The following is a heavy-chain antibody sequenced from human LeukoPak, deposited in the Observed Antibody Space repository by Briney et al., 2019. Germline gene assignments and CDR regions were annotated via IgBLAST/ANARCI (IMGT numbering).Heavy chain of an antibody. CDR2: MSGSGGST. D-gene: IGHD6-19*01. V-gene: IGHV3-23*01. CDR3: AKTATGYSSGWYLYYFDY. Sequence: PGGSLRLSCAASGFTFSSYAMSLVRQAPGKGLEWVSAMSGSGGSTYYADSVKGRFTISRDNSKNTLYLQMNSLRAEDTAVYYCAKTATGYSSGWYLYYFDYWGQGTLVTVSS. CDR1: GFTFSSYA. J-gene: IGHJ4*02.